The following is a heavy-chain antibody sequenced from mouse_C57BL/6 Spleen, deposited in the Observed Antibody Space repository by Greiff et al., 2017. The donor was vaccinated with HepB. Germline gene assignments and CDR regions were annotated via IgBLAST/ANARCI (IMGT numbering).Heavy chain of an antibody. V-gene: IGHV5-16*01. J-gene: IGHJ1*03. Sequence: EVKLMESEGGLVQPGSSMKLSCTASGFTFSDYYMAWVRQVPEKGLEWVANINYDGSSTYYLDSLKSRFIISRDNAKNILYLQMSSLKSEDTATYYCARRGDGYSWYFDVWGTGTTVTVSS. D-gene: IGHD2-3*01. CDR2: INYDGSST. CDR3: ARRGDGYSWYFDV. CDR1: GFTFSDYY.